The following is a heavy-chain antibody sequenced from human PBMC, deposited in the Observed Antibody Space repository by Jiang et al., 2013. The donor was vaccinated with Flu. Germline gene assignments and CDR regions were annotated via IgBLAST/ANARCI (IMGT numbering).Heavy chain of an antibody. V-gene: IGHV6-1*01. CDR3: ARDLEGIVSAGSYFDL. CDR1: GDSVSSNSAT. Sequence: QTLSLTCAISGDSVSSNSATWNWIRQSPSRGLEWLGRTYYRSKWHNDYALSVKSRITINPDTSKNQFSLRLNSVTPEDTAVYYCARDLEGIVSAGSYFDLWGRGTLVTVSS. CDR2: TYYRSKWHN. J-gene: IGHJ2*01. D-gene: IGHD5/OR15-5a*01.